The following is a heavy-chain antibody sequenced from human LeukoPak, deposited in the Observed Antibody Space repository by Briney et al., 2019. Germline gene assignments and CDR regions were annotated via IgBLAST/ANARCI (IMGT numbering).Heavy chain of an antibody. CDR3: AKGGKWTVTPFDY. V-gene: IGHV3-23*01. D-gene: IGHD3-16*01. Sequence: QPGGSLRLSCAASGFTFTSYSMNWVRQAPGKGLEWVSTISGGGGSTYYADSVKGRFTISRDNSKNTLYLQVNSLRAEDTAVYYCAKGGKWTVTPFDYGARELWSPSPQ. CDR1: GFTFTSYS. J-gene: IGHJ4*02. CDR2: ISGGGGST.